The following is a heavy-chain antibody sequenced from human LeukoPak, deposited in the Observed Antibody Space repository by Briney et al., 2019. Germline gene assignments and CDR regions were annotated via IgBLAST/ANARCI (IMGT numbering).Heavy chain of an antibody. CDR3: ARDAYDILTGYYPPDQNHYYYGMDV. V-gene: IGHV1-18*01. CDR1: GYTFTSYG. J-gene: IGHJ6*02. CDR2: ISAYNGNT. D-gene: IGHD3-9*01. Sequence: ASVKVPCKASGYTFTSYGISWVRQAPGQGLEWMGWISAYNGNTNYAQKLQGRVTMTTDTSTSTAYMELRSLRSDDTAVYYCARDAYDILTGYYPPDQNHYYYGMDVWGQGTTVTVSS.